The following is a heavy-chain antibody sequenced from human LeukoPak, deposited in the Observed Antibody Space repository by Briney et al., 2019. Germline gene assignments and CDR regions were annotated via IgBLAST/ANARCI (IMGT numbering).Heavy chain of an antibody. J-gene: IGHJ4*03. D-gene: IGHD2/OR15-2a*01. CDR2: ISYDGSNK. Sequence: PGRSLRLSCAASGFTFSSYGMHWVRQAPGKGLEWVAVISYDGSNKYYADSVKGRFTISRDNSKNTLYLQMNSLRAEDTAVYYCAKDFSRSYFDYWGRGTLVTVSS. V-gene: IGHV3-30*18. CDR3: AKDFSRSYFDY. CDR1: GFTFSSYG.